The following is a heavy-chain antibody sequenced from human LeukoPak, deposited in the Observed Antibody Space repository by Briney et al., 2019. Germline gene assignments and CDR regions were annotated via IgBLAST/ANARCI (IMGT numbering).Heavy chain of an antibody. V-gene: IGHV1-46*01. CDR2: INPSGGST. CDR3: AREPNYDILTPWSYYYYYMDV. D-gene: IGHD3-9*01. CDR1: GYTFTSYG. Sequence: ASVKVSCKASGYTFTSYGISWVRQAPGQGLEWMGIINPSGGSTSYAQKFQGRVTMTRDTSTSTVYMELSSLRSEDTAVYYCAREPNYDILTPWSYYYYYMDVWGKGTTVTISS. J-gene: IGHJ6*03.